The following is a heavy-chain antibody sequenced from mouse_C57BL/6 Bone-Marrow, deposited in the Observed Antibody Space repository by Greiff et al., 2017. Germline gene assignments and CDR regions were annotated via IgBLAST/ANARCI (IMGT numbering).Heavy chain of an antibody. CDR1: GYTFTNYW. J-gene: IGHJ1*03. CDR2: IYPGGGYT. Sequence: QVQLQQSGAELVRPGTSVKMSCKASGYTFTNYWIGWAKQRPGHGLEWIGDIYPGGGYTNYNEKFKGKATLTADKSSSTAYMQFSSLTSEDSTIYYCARSGDGYYFYRYFDVWGTGTTVTVSS. V-gene: IGHV1-63*01. CDR3: ARSGDGYYFYRYFDV. D-gene: IGHD2-3*01.